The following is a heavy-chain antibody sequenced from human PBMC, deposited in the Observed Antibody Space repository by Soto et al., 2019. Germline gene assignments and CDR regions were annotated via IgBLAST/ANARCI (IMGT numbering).Heavy chain of an antibody. CDR1: GGSISSGGYY. V-gene: IGHV4-31*03. Sequence: SETLSLTCTVSGGSISSGGYYWSWIRQHPGKGLEWIGYIYYSGSTYYTPSLKSRVTISVDTSKNQFSLKLSSVTAADTAVYYCARAAVRGTYYYYYGMDVWGQGTTVTVAS. J-gene: IGHJ6*02. D-gene: IGHD3-10*01. CDR2: IYYSGST. CDR3: ARAAVRGTYYYYYGMDV.